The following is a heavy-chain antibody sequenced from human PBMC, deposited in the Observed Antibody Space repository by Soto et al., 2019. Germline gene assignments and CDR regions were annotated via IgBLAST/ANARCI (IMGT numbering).Heavy chain of an antibody. CDR3: AKVDRGYDQKEQYSSGWYEGLRFDY. V-gene: IGHV3-23*01. CDR2: ISGSGGST. Sequence: EVQLLESGGGLVQPGGSLRLSCAASGFTFSSYAMSWVRQAPGKGLEWVSAISGSGGSTYYADSVKGRFTISRDNSKNTLYLQMNSLRAEDTAVYYCAKVDRGYDQKEQYSSGWYEGLRFDYWGQGTLVTVSS. J-gene: IGHJ4*02. D-gene: IGHD6-19*01. CDR1: GFTFSSYA.